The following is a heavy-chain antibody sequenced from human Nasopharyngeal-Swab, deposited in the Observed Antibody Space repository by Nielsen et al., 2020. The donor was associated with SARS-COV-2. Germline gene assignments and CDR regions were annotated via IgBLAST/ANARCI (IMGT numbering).Heavy chain of an antibody. CDR2: IYYTGST. CDR3: ARRAFSSTSLWFDP. D-gene: IGHD6-19*01. CDR1: GGSISSNDY. J-gene: IGHJ5*02. V-gene: IGHV4-39*01. Sequence: SETLSLTCTVSGGSISSNDYWGWTRQPPGKGLEWIGTIYYTGSTYYSPSLKSRATISVDTSKNQFSLKLSSVTAADTAVYYCARRAFSSTSLWFDPWGQGTLVTVSS.